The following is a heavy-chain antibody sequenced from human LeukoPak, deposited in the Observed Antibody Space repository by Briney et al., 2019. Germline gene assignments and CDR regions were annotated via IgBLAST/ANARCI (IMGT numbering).Heavy chain of an antibody. V-gene: IGHV3-11*01. D-gene: IGHD3-9*01. J-gene: IGHJ5*02. CDR2: ISSSGSTI. CDR1: GFTFSDYY. CDR3: ARASGYVLRYYWFDP. Sequence: GGSLRLSCAASGFTFSDYYMSWIRQAPGKGLEWVSYISSSGSTIYYADSVKGRFTISRDNAKNSLYLQMNSLRAEDTAVYYCARASGYVLRYYWFDPWGQGTLVTVSS.